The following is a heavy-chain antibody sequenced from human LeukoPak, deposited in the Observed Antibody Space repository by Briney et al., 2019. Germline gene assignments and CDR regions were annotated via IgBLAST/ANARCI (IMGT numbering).Heavy chain of an antibody. V-gene: IGHV4-59*01. J-gene: IGHJ4*02. D-gene: IGHD2-21*02. Sequence: SETLSHTRTVSGGSINTYYWSWIRQPPGKGLEWIGYIYYSGSTNYNPSLKSRVTISVDTSKNQFSLKLSSVTAADTAVYYCARHCGGDCFPSLDHWGQGTPFTVSS. CDR3: ARHCGGDCFPSLDH. CDR2: IYYSGST. CDR1: GGSINTYY.